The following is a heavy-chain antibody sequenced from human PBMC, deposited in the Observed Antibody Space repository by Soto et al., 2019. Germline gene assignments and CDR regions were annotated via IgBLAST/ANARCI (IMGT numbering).Heavy chain of an antibody. CDR2: IYYSGST. J-gene: IGHJ6*02. V-gene: IGHV4-59*01. Sequence: QVQLQESGPGLVKPSETLSLTCTVSGGSISSYYWSWIRQPPGMGLEWIGYIYYSGSTNYNPSLKSRVTISVDTSKNQFSLKLSSVTAADTAVYYCARAGFGPHYYYGMDVWGQGTTVTVSS. CDR1: GGSISSYY. CDR3: ARAGFGPHYYYGMDV. D-gene: IGHD3-10*01.